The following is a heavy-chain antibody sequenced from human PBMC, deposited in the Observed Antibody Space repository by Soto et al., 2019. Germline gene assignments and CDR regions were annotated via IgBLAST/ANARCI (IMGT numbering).Heavy chain of an antibody. CDR3: ARVTTVTLRNWFDP. V-gene: IGHV2-26*01. Sequence: SGPTLVNPTETLTLTCTVSGFSLSNARRGVSWIRQPPGKALECLAHIFSNDEKSYSTSLKSRLTISKDTSKSQVVLTMTNMDPVDTATYYCARVTTVTLRNWFDPWAQGTLVTVSS. J-gene: IGHJ5*02. CDR2: IFSNDEK. D-gene: IGHD4-4*01. CDR1: GFSLSNARRG.